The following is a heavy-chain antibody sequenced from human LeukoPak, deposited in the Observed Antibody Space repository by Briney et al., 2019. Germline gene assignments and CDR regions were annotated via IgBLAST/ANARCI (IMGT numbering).Heavy chain of an antibody. CDR2: ISSSGSTI. CDR3: ARRFYSGSGSYYAFDY. V-gene: IGHV3-48*03. D-gene: IGHD3-10*01. Sequence: GGSLRLSCAASGFTFSSYEMNWVRQAPGKGLEGVSYISSSGSTIYYADSVKGRFTISRDNAKNTLYLQMYSLRAEDTAVYYCARRFYSGSGSYYAFDYWGQGTLVTVSS. J-gene: IGHJ4*02. CDR1: GFTFSSYE.